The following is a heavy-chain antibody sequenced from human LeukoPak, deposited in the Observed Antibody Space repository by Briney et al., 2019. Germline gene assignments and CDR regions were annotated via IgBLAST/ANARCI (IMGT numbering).Heavy chain of an antibody. CDR1: GFTFSSYG. V-gene: IGHV3-15*01. J-gene: IGHJ4*02. Sequence: PGGSLRLSCAASGFTFSSYGMHWVRQAPGKGLEWVGRIKSKTDGGTTDYAAPVKGRFTISRDDSKNTLYLQMNSLKTEDTAVYYCFVDGYKALGFDYWGQGTLVTVSS. D-gene: IGHD5-24*01. CDR2: IKSKTDGGTT. CDR3: FVDGYKALGFDY.